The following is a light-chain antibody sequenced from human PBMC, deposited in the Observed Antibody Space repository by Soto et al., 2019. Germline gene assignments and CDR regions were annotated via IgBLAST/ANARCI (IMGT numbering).Light chain of an antibody. CDR1: QSVSSN. CDR2: GAS. J-gene: IGKJ2*01. Sequence: EIVMTQSPATLSVSPGERATLSCRASQSVSSNLAWYQQKPGQAPRLLIYGASTRATGIPARFSGSGSVTEFTLTISSLQSEDFAVYYCQQYNNWLPMYTFGQGTKLEIK. CDR3: QQYNNWLPMYT. V-gene: IGKV3-15*01.